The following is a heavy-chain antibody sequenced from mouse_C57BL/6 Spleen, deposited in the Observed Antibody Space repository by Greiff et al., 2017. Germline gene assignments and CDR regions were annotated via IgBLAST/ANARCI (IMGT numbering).Heavy chain of an antibody. CDR2: IDPSDSET. D-gene: IGHD1-1*01. CDR3: ARGKYYYGSSYVAGYFDV. J-gene: IGHJ1*03. CDR1: GYTFTSYW. V-gene: IGHV1-52*01. Sequence: VQLQQPGAELVRPGSSVKLSCKASGYTFTSYWMHWVKQRPIQGLEWIGNIDPSDSETHYNQKFKDKATLTVDKSSSTAYMQLSSLTSEYSAVYYCARGKYYYGSSYVAGYFDVWGTGTTVTVSS.